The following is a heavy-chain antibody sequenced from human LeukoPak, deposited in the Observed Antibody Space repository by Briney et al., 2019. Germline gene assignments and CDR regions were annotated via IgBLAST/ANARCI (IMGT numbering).Heavy chain of an antibody. D-gene: IGHD3-22*01. CDR3: ARLNYGDSSGYYPAY. CDR2: IYPGDSDT. J-gene: IGHJ4*02. CDR1: GYSFTSCW. V-gene: IGHV5-51*01. Sequence: GESLKISCKGSGYSFTSCWIGWVRQMPGKGLEWMGIIYPGDSDTRYSPSFQGQVTISADKSISTAYLQWSSLKASDTAMYYCARLNYGDSSGYYPAYWGQGTLVTVSS.